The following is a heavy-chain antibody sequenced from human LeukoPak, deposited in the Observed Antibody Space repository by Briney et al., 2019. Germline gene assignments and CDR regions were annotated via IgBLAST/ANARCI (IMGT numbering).Heavy chain of an antibody. CDR3: ARQYYYDSSGYYDAYFQH. D-gene: IGHD3-22*01. Sequence: ESGGSLRLSCAASGFTFSSYEMNWVRQAPGKGLEWVSYISSSGSTIYYADSVRGRFTISRDNAKNSLYLQMNSLRVEDTAVYYCARQYYYDSSGYYDAYFQHWGQGTLVTVSS. CDR1: GFTFSSYE. CDR2: ISSSGSTI. V-gene: IGHV3-48*03. J-gene: IGHJ1*01.